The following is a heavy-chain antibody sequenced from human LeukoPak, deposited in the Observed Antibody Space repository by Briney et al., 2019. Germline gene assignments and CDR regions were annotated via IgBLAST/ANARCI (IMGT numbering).Heavy chain of an antibody. D-gene: IGHD4-17*01. CDR1: GGSISSYY. CDR3: AREAYGDLLSYFDY. V-gene: IGHV4-59*01. Sequence: PSETLSLTCTVSGGSISSYYWSWIRQPPGKGLEWIGYIYYSGSTNYNPSLKSRVTISVDTSMNQFSLKLSSVTAADTAVYYCAREAYGDLLSYFDYWGQGTLVTVSS. CDR2: IYYSGST. J-gene: IGHJ4*02.